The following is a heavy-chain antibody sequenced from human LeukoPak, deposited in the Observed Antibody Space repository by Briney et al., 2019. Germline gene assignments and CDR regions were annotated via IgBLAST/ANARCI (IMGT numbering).Heavy chain of an antibody. CDR3: AKQGALRQDYYMDV. J-gene: IGHJ6*03. V-gene: IGHV1-69*06. Sequence: ASVKVSCKASGASFSSYAISWVRQAPGQGLEWMGRIIPIFGTPNYAQRFQGRVTITADIVSSTAYMEVNNLTSEDTAVCFCAKQGALRQDYYMDVWGNGTTVTVSS. CDR2: IIPIFGTP. CDR1: GASFSSYA.